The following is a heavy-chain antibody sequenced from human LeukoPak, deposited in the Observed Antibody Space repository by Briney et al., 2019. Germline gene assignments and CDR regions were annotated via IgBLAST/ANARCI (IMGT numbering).Heavy chain of an antibody. CDR2: ISYDGSNK. D-gene: IGHD3-22*01. Sequence: GGSLRLSCAASGFTFSSYGMHWVRQAPGKGLEWVAVISYDGSNKYYGDSVKGRFTISRDNSKNTLYLQMNSLRAEDTAVYYCAKSYYDSSGSVIGMDVWGQGTTVTVSS. CDR3: AKSYYDSSGSVIGMDV. CDR1: GFTFSSYG. V-gene: IGHV3-30*18. J-gene: IGHJ6*02.